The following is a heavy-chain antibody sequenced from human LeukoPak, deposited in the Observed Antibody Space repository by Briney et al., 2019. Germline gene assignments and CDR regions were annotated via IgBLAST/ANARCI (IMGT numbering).Heavy chain of an antibody. CDR2: INPNSGGT. CDR3: ARDLRAVAGTSWPYYYGMDV. V-gene: IGHV1-2*04. D-gene: IGHD6-19*01. J-gene: IGHJ6*02. CDR1: GGTFSSYA. Sequence: ASVKVSCKASGGTFSSYAISWVRQAPGQGLEWMGWINPNSGGTNYAQKFQGWVTMTRDTSISTAYMELSRLRSDDTAVYYCARDLRAVAGTSWPYYYGMDVWGQGTTVTVSS.